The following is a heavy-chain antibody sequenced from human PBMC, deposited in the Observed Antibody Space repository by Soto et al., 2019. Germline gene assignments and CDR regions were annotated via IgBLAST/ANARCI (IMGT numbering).Heavy chain of an antibody. CDR3: ARGGGSGGYLYYYYYYGMDV. V-gene: IGHV3-21*01. Sequence: EVQLVESGGGLVKPGGSLRLSCAASGFTFSSYSMNWVRQAPGKGLEWVSSISSSSSYIYYADSVKGRFTISRDNAKNSLYLQIRSLRAEDTAVYYCARGGGSGGYLYYYYYYGMDVWGQGTTVTVS. CDR1: GFTFSSYS. D-gene: IGHD3-10*01. J-gene: IGHJ6*02. CDR2: ISSSSSYI.